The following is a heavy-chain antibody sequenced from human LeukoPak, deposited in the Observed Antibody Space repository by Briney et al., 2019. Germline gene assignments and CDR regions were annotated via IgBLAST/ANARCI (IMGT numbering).Heavy chain of an antibody. CDR2: INPNSGNT. CDR3: ARAPLGMVRGPMEDP. V-gene: IGHV1-8*02. CDR1: GYTFAGYY. D-gene: IGHD3-10*01. Sequence: EASVKVSCKASGYTFAGYYMHWVRQAPGQGLEWMGWINPNSGNTGYAQKFQGRVTMTRNTSISTAYMELNSLRSEDTAVYYCARAPLGMVRGPMEDPWGQGTLVTVSS. J-gene: IGHJ5*02.